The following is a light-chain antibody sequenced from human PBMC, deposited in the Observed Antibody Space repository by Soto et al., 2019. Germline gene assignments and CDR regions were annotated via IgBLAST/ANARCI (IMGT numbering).Light chain of an antibody. CDR3: QQFDDYPFT. CDR1: QGISSA. Sequence: AIQLTQSPSSLSAYVGDSVSITCRASQGISSALAWYQQKPGRAPKLLIYDASSLEGGVPSRFSGSRSGTDFTLTVSSVQPEDFATYYCQQFDDYPFTFGPGTKVDIK. V-gene: IGKV1D-13*01. J-gene: IGKJ3*01. CDR2: DAS.